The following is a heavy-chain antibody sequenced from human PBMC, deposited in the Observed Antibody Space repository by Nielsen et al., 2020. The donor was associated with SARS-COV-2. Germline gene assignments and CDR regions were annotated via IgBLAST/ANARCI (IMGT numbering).Heavy chain of an antibody. Sequence: GESLKISCAASGFTFSSYSMNWVRQAPGKGLEWVSSISSSSSYIYYADSVKGRLTISRDNAKNSLYLQMNSLRAEDTAVYYCASFHYYGSGSYGLDYWGQGTLVTVSS. CDR3: ASFHYYGSGSYGLDY. J-gene: IGHJ4*02. V-gene: IGHV3-21*01. CDR1: GFTFSSYS. D-gene: IGHD3-10*01. CDR2: ISSSSSYI.